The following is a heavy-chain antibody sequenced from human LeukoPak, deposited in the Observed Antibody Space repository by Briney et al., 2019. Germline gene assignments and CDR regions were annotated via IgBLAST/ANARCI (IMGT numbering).Heavy chain of an antibody. Sequence: GGSLRLSCAASGFTFSSYGMHWVRQAPGKGLEWVAVIWYDGSNKYYADSVKGRFTISRDNSKNTLYLQMNSLRAEDTAVYYCTKAKTTVTTVNWFDPWGQGTLVAVSS. J-gene: IGHJ5*02. CDR1: GFTFSSYG. CDR3: TKAKTTVTTVNWFDP. V-gene: IGHV3-33*06. CDR2: IWYDGSNK. D-gene: IGHD4-17*01.